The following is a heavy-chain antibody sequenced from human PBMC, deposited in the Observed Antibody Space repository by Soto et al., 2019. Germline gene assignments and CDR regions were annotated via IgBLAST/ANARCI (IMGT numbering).Heavy chain of an antibody. Sequence: ASVKVSCKASGYSFTTYDIHWVRQAAGQGLERMGWVNPKSGSTDYAQKFRGRVTMTSNTSISTAYMQLSALTSEDTAVYYCARPYCDASSCFTDWLDPWGPGTLVTSPQ. CDR2: VNPKSGST. V-gene: IGHV1-8*01. D-gene: IGHD2-2*02. CDR1: GYSFTTYD. CDR3: ARPYCDASSCFTDWLDP. J-gene: IGHJ5*02.